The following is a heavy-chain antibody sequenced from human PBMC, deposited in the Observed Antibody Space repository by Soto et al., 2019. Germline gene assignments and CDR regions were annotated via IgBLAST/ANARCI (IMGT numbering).Heavy chain of an antibody. Sequence: GGSLRLSCAASGFTFSSYAMSWVRQAPGKGLEWVSAISGSGGSTYYADSVKGRFTISRDNSKNTLYLQMNSLRAEDTAVYYCAKDRLGSGWYLAYFDYWGQGTLVTVSS. V-gene: IGHV3-23*01. CDR1: GFTFSSYA. CDR3: AKDRLGSGWYLAYFDY. J-gene: IGHJ4*02. D-gene: IGHD6-19*01. CDR2: ISGSGGST.